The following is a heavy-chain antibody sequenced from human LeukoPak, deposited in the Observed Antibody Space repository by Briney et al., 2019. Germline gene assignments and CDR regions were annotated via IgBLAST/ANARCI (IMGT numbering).Heavy chain of an antibody. Sequence: PGESLKISCKGSGYIFTSYWIGWVRPLPGKGLEWRGIIYPGDSDTRYSPSFQGQVTISADKSISTAYLQWSSLKASDTAMYYCARGRYSYADDAVDIWGQGTMVTVSS. CDR2: IYPGDSDT. J-gene: IGHJ3*02. V-gene: IGHV5-51*03. CDR3: ARGRYSYADDAVDI. D-gene: IGHD5-18*01. CDR1: GYIFTSYW.